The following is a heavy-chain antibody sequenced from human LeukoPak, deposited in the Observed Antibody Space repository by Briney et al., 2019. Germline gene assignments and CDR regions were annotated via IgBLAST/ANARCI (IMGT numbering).Heavy chain of an antibody. V-gene: IGHV3-7*01. J-gene: IGHJ4*02. CDR1: GFTFSSYW. D-gene: IGHD3-3*01. Sequence: GGSLRLSCAASGFTFSSYWMSWVRQAPGKGLEWVANIKQDGSEKYYVDSVKGRFTISRDNAKNSLYLQMNSLRAEDTAVYYCARDDTYYDFWSGYYLYYFDYWGQGTLVTVSS. CDR3: ARDDTYYDFWSGYYLYYFDY. CDR2: IKQDGSEK.